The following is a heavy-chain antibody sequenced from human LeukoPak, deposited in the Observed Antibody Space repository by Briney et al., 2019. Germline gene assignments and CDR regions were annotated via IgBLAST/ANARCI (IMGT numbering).Heavy chain of an antibody. V-gene: IGHV3-53*01. J-gene: IGHJ4*02. Sequence: GGSLRLSCAASGFTFSSYWMNWVRQAPGKGLEWVSVIYRGGNTYYVDSVKGRFTISRDNSKNMVYLQMNSLRVEDTAVYYCARGGYSYGRPFDHWGQGTLVTVSS. CDR3: ARGGYSYGRPFDH. D-gene: IGHD5-18*01. CDR1: GFTFSSYW. CDR2: IYRGGNT.